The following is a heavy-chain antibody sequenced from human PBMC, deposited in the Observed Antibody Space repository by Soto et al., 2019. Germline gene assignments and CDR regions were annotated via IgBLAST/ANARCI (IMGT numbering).Heavy chain of an antibody. D-gene: IGHD3-10*01. CDR3: AKDGLLWFGELYYYYYGMDV. Sequence: PGGSLRLSCAASGFTFSSYGMHWVRQAPGKGLEWVAVISYDGSNKYYADSVKGRFTISRDNSKNTLYLQMNSLRAEDTAVYYCAKDGLLWFGELYYYYYGMDVWGQGTTVTVSS. J-gene: IGHJ6*02. CDR1: GFTFSSYG. CDR2: ISYDGSNK. V-gene: IGHV3-30*18.